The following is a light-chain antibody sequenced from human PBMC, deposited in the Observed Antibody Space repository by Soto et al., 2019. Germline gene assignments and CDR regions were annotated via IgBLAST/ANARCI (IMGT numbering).Light chain of an antibody. Sequence: EIVLTKYPATLSLSPGDRSTLSCMASQSVSSSYLAWYQQKPGQAPRLLIYGASSRATGIPDRFSGSGSGTDFTLTINRLEPEDFAVYYCQQYGSSPSWTFGQGTKVDI. V-gene: IGKV3-20*01. CDR1: QSVSSSY. CDR2: GAS. CDR3: QQYGSSPSWT. J-gene: IGKJ1*01.